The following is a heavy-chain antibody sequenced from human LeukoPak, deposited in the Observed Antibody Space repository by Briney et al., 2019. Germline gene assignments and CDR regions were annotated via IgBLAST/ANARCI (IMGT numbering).Heavy chain of an antibody. CDR1: GFPFSTYG. J-gene: IGHJ4*02. CDR2: IWYDGSNK. V-gene: IGHV3-30*02. Sequence: GGSLRLSCAASGFPFSTYGRHWVRQARGRGLEWVAFIWYDGSNKYYADSVKGRFTISRDNSKNTLYLQMNSLRVEVTAVYYCGKDFSYYDSSGSGPDYWGQGTLVTVSS. CDR3: GKDFSYYDSSGSGPDY. D-gene: IGHD3-22*01.